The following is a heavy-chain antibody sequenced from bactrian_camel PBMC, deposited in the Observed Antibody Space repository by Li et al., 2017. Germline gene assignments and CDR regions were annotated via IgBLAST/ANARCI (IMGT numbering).Heavy chain of an antibody. Sequence: VQLVESGGGSVQPGGSLRLSCEVSGDIYNYQCMGWLRQTPGKGLEWVSAIHSRGGSTLYADSVKGQFTISRDNAKNTLYLQMNSLKPEDTAMYYCAATKAYDNSRFLGKTQFTPGIRWGQGTQVTVS. J-gene: IGHJ4*01. CDR1: GDIYNYQC. D-gene: IGHD6*01. CDR2: IHSRGGST. CDR3: AATKAYDNSRFLGKTQFTPGIR. V-gene: IGHV3S26*01.